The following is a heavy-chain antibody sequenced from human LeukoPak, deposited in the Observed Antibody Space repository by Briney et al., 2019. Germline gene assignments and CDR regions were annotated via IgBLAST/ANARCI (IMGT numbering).Heavy chain of an antibody. D-gene: IGHD3-10*01. Sequence: GGSLRLSCAASGFTFSSYWMTWVRQAPGKGLEWVANIKQDGTEKYYVDSLKGRFTISRDNAKNSLFLQMSSLRAEDTAVYYCARAPPYGSGSSNYFDYWGQGTLVTVSS. CDR3: ARAPPYGSGSSNYFDY. V-gene: IGHV3-7*01. CDR2: IKQDGTEK. J-gene: IGHJ4*02. CDR1: GFTFSSYW.